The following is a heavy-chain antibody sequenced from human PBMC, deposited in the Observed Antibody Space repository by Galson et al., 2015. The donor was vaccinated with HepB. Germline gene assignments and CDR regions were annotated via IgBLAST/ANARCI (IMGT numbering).Heavy chain of an antibody. Sequence: SLRLSCAASGFTFSSYDMHWVRHATGKGLEWVSAIGTAGDAYYPGSVKGRFTISRENAKNSLYLQMNSLRAGDTAVYYCARGMGYRTAFFYYGMDVWGHGTTVTVSS. CDR2: IGTAGDA. CDR3: ARGMGYRTAFFYYGMDV. CDR1: GFTFSSYD. V-gene: IGHV3-13*01. D-gene: IGHD5-24*01. J-gene: IGHJ6*02.